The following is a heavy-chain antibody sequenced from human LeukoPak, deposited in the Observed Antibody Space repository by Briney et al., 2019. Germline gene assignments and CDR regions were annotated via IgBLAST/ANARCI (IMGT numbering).Heavy chain of an antibody. D-gene: IGHD5/OR15-5a*01. Sequence: LAGGSLRLSCATSGFTFSRYDYNWVRQAPGKGLEWISYISISRVTKYYADSVRGRFTVSRDNARDSLYLQMDSLRAEDTATYYCTSHGSTYYFDYCGQGTQVTVSS. J-gene: IGHJ4*02. V-gene: IGHV3-48*03. CDR2: ISISRVTK. CDR3: TSHGSTYYFDY. CDR1: GFTFSRYD.